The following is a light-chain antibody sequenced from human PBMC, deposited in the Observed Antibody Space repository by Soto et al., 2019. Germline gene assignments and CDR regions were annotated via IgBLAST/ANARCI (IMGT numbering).Light chain of an antibody. CDR2: AAS. CDR1: QSVSSS. CDR3: QQRYNWPSET. J-gene: IGKJ1*01. Sequence: EFVLPQSPSTLSFSQGDRATLSRRASQSVSSSLAWYQQKHGQAPRLLIYAASNRATGIPARFRGSGSGTDFTLTISSLEPEDYAVYYCQQRYNWPSETFGQGTKVDIK. V-gene: IGKV3-11*01.